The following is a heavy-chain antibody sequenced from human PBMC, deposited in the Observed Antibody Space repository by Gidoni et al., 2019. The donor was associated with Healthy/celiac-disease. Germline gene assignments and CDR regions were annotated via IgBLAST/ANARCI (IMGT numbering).Heavy chain of an antibody. CDR3: ARQELYYDSSGQPNNWFDP. J-gene: IGHJ5*02. V-gene: IGHV4-39*01. CDR2: IYYSGST. Sequence: QLQLQESGPGLVKPSETLSLTCTVSGGSISSSSYYWGWIRQPPGKGLEWIGSIYYSGSTYYNPSLKSRVTISVDTSKNQFSLKLSSVTAADTAVYYCARQELYYDSSGQPNNWFDPWGQGTLVTVSS. CDR1: GGSISSSSYY. D-gene: IGHD3-22*01.